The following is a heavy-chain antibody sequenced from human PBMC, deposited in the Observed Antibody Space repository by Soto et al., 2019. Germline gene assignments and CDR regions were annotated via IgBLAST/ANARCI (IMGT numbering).Heavy chain of an antibody. CDR3: ARGQVVGATKYVATEYFQH. J-gene: IGHJ1*01. CDR2: IWYDGSNK. Sequence: GGSLRLSCAASGFTFSSYGMHWVRQAPGKGLEWVAVIWYDGSNKYYADSVKGRFTISRDNSKNTLYLQMNSLRAEDTAVYYCARGQVVGATKYVATEYFQHWGQGTLVTVSS. CDR1: GFTFSSYG. D-gene: IGHD1-26*01. V-gene: IGHV3-33*01.